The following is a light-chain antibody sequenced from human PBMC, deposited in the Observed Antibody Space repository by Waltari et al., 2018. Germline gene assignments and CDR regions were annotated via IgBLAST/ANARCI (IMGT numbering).Light chain of an antibody. CDR3: QQSRA. V-gene: IGKV3-15*01. CDR2: GAS. J-gene: IGKJ1*01. CDR1: QSVSSN. Sequence: EIVMTQSPATLSVSPGERATLSCRASQSVSSNLAWYQQKPGQAPRLLIYGASTRATGIPARFSGSGSGTEFTLTISSLQSEDFAVYYCQQSRAFDQGTKVEIK.